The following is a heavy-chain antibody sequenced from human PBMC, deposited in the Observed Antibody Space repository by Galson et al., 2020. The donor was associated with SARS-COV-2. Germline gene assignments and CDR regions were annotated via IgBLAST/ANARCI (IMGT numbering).Heavy chain of an antibody. CDR1: GYSISSGYY. CDR2: IYHTGST. CDR3: ARDVRAGGYALFEH. D-gene: IGHD2-8*01. J-gene: IGHJ4*02. V-gene: IGHV4-38-2*02. Sequence: TLSLTCSLSGYSISSGYYWGWLRQIPGKGLEWIGSIYHTGSTSYNPSLRSRASISVDTSKNQFSLNLSAVTAADTAVYFCARDVRAGGYALFEHWGQGTLVTVSS.